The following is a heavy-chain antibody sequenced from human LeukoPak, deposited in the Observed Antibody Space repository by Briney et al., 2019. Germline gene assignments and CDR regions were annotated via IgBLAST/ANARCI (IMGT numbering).Heavy chain of an antibody. V-gene: IGHV4-30-4*01. CDR2: IYYTGST. CDR3: ARDPHGGGLGDGFDI. D-gene: IGHD3-16*01. Sequence: SQTLSLTCTVSGGSITSGDYYWSWIRQPPGKGLEWIGYIYYTGSTYYNPSLKSRVTISVDTSKIQFSLKLSSVTAADTAVYYCARDPHGGGLGDGFDIWGQGTMVTVSS. CDR1: GGSITSGDYY. J-gene: IGHJ3*02.